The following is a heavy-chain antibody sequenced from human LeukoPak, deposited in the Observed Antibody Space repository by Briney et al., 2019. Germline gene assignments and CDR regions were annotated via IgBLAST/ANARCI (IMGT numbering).Heavy chain of an antibody. CDR3: ARDAYYYGSGSYPPGDY. CDR1: GFTFSDYC. D-gene: IGHD3-10*01. V-gene: IGHV3-11*01. CDR2: ISSSGSTI. Sequence: GGSLRLSCAASGFTFSDYCMSWIRQAPGKGLEWVSYISSSGSTIYYADSVKGRFTISRDNAKNSLYLQMNSLRAEDTAVYYCARDAYYYGSGSYPPGDYWGQGTLVTVSS. J-gene: IGHJ4*02.